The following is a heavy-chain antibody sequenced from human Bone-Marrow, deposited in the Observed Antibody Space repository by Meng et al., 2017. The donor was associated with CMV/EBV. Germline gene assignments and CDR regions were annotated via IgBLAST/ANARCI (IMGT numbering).Heavy chain of an antibody. CDR2: ISSSSTI. CDR1: GSTFSDYY. CDR3: ASGMWLPFDY. D-gene: IGHD3-22*01. Sequence: GESLKISCAASGSTFSDYYMNWVRQAPGKGLEWVSSISSSSTIYYADSVKGRFTISRDNAKNSLYLQMSSLRVEDTAVYYCASGMWLPFDYWGQGTLVTVSS. J-gene: IGHJ4*02. V-gene: IGHV3-69-1*02.